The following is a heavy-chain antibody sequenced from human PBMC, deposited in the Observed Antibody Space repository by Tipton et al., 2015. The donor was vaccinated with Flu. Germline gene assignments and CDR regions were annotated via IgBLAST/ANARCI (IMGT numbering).Heavy chain of an antibody. V-gene: IGHV4-59*08. CDR1: GGSMSSYH. Sequence: TLSLTCTVSGGSMSSYHGSWIRQPPGRGLEWIGYIYNSGTTNYNPSLKSRVTVSVDTSKNQFSLKLSSVSAADTAVYYCARSLGPMNWFDPWGQGTLVTVSS. J-gene: IGHJ5*02. CDR3: ARSLGPMNWFDP. D-gene: IGHD7-27*01. CDR2: IYNSGTT.